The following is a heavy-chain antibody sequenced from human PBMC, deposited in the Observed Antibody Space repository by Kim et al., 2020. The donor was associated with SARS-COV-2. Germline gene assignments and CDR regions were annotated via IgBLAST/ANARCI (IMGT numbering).Heavy chain of an antibody. Sequence: GGSLRLSCAASGFTFSTYAMGWVRQAPGKGLEWVSAISVNGDNTYYADSVKGRFTISSDNSRNTLYVHLNSLRAEDTALYYCAKVIGSGYYYYFDYWGQGALVTVSS. J-gene: IGHJ4*02. CDR3: AKVIGSGYYYYFDY. V-gene: IGHV3-23*01. CDR1: GFTFSTYA. D-gene: IGHD3-22*01. CDR2: ISVNGDNT.